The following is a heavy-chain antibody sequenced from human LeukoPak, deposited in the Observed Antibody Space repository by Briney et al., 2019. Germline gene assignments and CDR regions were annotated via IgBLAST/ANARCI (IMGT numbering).Heavy chain of an antibody. V-gene: IGHV3-21*01. J-gene: IGHJ4*02. Sequence: GGSLRLSCEASGFIFSDAWLSWVRQAPGKGLEWVSSISSSSSYIYYADSVKGRFTISRDNAKNSLYLQMNSLRAEDTAVYYCARTTTVTTVADYWGQGTLVTVSS. CDR2: ISSSSSYI. CDR3: ARTTTVTTVADY. CDR1: GFIFSDAW. D-gene: IGHD4-17*01.